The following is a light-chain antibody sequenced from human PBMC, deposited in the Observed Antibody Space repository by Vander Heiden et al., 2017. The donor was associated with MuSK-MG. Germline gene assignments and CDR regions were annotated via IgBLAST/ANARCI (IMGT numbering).Light chain of an antibody. CDR3: QKYNSYPVLI. CDR2: AAS. Sequence: DFQPAESVSSLSASVGDRVTMTCRASQGIYNYLAWYQQKPGKGPKLLIYAASTLQSGVPSRFSGSASGTDFTLTISSRQPEDVATYYCQKYNSYPVLIFGGGTKVEIK. J-gene: IGKJ4*01. CDR1: QGIYNY. V-gene: IGKV1-27*01.